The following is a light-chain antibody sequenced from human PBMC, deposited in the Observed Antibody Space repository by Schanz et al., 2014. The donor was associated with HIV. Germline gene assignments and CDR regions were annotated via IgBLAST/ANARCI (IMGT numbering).Light chain of an antibody. CDR3: QQYGSSPWT. Sequence: EIVMTQSPVTLSVSPGERATLSCRASQSVNNNLAWYQQKSGQPPRLLIYGASTRATGIPARFSGSGSGTDFTLTISRVEPEDYAVYYCQQYGSSPWTFGQGTRVEIK. CDR2: GAS. J-gene: IGKJ1*01. V-gene: IGKV3-20*01. CDR1: QSVNNN.